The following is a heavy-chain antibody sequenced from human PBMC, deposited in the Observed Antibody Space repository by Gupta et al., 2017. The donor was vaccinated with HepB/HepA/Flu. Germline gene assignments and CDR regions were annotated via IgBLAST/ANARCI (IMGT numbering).Heavy chain of an antibody. Sequence: EVQLVESGGGLVKPGGSLRLSCAASRFTFSSYSMIWVRQAPGQGLEWLSSISSSSTYIYYTDSVKGRFTISRDNAKNSLYLQMSSLRAEDTAVYYCARWTGTTRGALYYYMDVWGKGTTVTVSS. CDR3: ARWTGTTRGALYYYMDV. D-gene: IGHD1-7*01. J-gene: IGHJ6*03. CDR1: RFTFSSYS. CDR2: ISSSSTYI. V-gene: IGHV3-21*01.